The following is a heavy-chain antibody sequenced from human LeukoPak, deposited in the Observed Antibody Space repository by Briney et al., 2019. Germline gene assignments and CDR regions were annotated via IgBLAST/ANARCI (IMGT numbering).Heavy chain of an antibody. CDR3: ARGGWMGAITDFDY. Sequence: GGSLRLSCAASGFTFSSFTMHWVRQAPGKGLEWVSVISFDGSNQYYADSVKGRFTISRDNSKNTLYLQMNSLRPEDTALYYCARGGWMGAITDFDYWGQGTLVSVSS. D-gene: IGHD5-24*01. CDR1: GFTFSSFT. CDR2: ISFDGSNQ. J-gene: IGHJ4*02. V-gene: IGHV3-30*04.